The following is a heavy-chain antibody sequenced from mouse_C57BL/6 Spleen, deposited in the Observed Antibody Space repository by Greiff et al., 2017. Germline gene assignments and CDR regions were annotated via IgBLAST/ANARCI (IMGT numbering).Heavy chain of an antibody. CDR3: EREHPPSYYYAMDY. J-gene: IGHJ4*01. CDR1: GYTFTSYW. Sequence: QVQLQQPGAELVKPGASVKMSCKASGYTFTSYWITWVKQRPGQGLEWIGDIYPGSGSTNYNEKFKSKATLTVDTSSSTAYMQLSSLTSEDSAVYYCEREHPPSYYYAMDYWGQGTSVTVAS. CDR2: IYPGSGST. V-gene: IGHV1-55*01.